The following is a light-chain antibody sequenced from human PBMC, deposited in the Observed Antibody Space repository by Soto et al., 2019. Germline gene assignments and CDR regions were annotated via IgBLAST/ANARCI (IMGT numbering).Light chain of an antibody. V-gene: IGLV1-40*01. J-gene: IGLJ2*01. Sequence: QLVLTQPPSVSAAPGQRVTISCTGSSSNIGAGHDVHWYRQLPGTAPKLLIYGNINRPSGVPDRFSGSQSGTSTSLAITGLQAEDEADYYCQSYDSSLSGWVFGGGTKLTVL. CDR1: SSNIGAGHD. CDR2: GNI. CDR3: QSYDSSLSGWV.